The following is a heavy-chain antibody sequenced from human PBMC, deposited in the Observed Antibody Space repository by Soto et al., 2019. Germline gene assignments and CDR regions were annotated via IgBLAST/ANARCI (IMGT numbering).Heavy chain of an antibody. CDR3: ARDSAFFDFWSGYHDY. CDR2: IIPNSGGT. V-gene: IGHV1-2*02. CDR1: GYTFTAYY. J-gene: IGHJ4*02. Sequence: ASVKVSFKASGYTFTAYYMHWVRQAPGQGLEWMGWIIPNSGGTKYAQKFQGRVTMTRDTSLSTAYMELSRLRSDDTAVYYCARDSAFFDFWSGYHDYWGQGTLVTVSS. D-gene: IGHD3-3*01.